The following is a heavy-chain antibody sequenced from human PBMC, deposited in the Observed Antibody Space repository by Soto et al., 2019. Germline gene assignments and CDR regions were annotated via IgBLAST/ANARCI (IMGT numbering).Heavy chain of an antibody. CDR3: TKRLGSTATTYGDS. CDR1: GFTFSSYD. D-gene: IGHD1-1*01. J-gene: IGHJ4*02. V-gene: IGHV3-23*01. CDR2: ISDNGGTT. Sequence: GGSLRLSCTASGFTFSSYDMSWGRQAPGKGLEWVSVISDNGGTTYYADSVKGRFTISRDNSKNTLYLQMNSLRVEDTAVYYCTKRLGSTATTYGDSWGQGTLVTVSS.